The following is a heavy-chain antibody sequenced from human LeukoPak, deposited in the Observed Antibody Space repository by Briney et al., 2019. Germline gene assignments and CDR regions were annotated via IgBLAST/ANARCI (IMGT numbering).Heavy chain of an antibody. J-gene: IGHJ5*02. CDR3: ARVVYPEPA. CDR2: ISSSGSTK. Sequence: QPGGSLRLSCAASGFTFSSYEMNWVRQAPGKGLEWVSYISSSGSTKYYADSVKGRFTISRDNAKNSLSLQMNSLRAEDTAVYYCARVVYPEPAWGQGTLVTVSS. V-gene: IGHV3-48*03. D-gene: IGHD3-16*01. CDR1: GFTFSSYE.